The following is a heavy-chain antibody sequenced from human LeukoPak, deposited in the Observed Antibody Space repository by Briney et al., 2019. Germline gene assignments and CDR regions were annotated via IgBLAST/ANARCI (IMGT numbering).Heavy chain of an antibody. CDR1: GFTFSSYW. Sequence: PGGSLRLSCAASGFTFSSYWMSWVRQAPGKGLEWVANIKQDGSEKYYVDSVKGRFTISRDNAKNSLYLQMNSLRAEDTALYYCAKGPVGSYGGYFDYWGQGTLVTVSS. J-gene: IGHJ4*02. V-gene: IGHV3-7*03. D-gene: IGHD1-26*01. CDR3: AKGPVGSYGGYFDY. CDR2: IKQDGSEK.